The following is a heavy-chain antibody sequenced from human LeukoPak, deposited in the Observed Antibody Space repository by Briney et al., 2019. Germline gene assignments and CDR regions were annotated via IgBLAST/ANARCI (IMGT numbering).Heavy chain of an antibody. V-gene: IGHV4-59*12. D-gene: IGHD5-24*01. CDR2: IYYSGST. J-gene: IGHJ3*02. CDR3: ARTDGYSAFDI. Sequence: SETLSLTCTVSGGSTSSYYWSWIRQPPGKGLEWVGYIYYSGSTSYKSSLKSRVTISVDKSKNQFSLKLSSVTAADTAVYYCARTDGYSAFDIWGQGTMVTVSS. CDR1: GGSTSSYY.